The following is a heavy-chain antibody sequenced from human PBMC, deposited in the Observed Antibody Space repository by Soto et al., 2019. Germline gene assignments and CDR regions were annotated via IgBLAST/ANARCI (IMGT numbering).Heavy chain of an antibody. D-gene: IGHD2-15*01. Sequence: EVQLLDSGGGLVQPGGSLRLSCAASGFTFSNYAMSWVRQAPGKGLEWVSGVGGSGDSTYYADSVKGRFTISRDNSKDTLYLPMNRLRAEDTAVYYCAKSPLGYCSGGSCYPPHYFDYWGQGTLVTVSS. V-gene: IGHV3-23*01. CDR2: VGGSGDST. CDR1: GFTFSNYA. CDR3: AKSPLGYCSGGSCYPPHYFDY. J-gene: IGHJ4*02.